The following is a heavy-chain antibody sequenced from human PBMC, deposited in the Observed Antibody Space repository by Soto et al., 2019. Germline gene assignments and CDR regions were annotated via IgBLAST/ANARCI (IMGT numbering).Heavy chain of an antibody. CDR1: GYTFTSYY. CDR2: INPSGGST. CDR3: ARDNQQLVRPDAFDI. D-gene: IGHD6-13*01. Sequence: GASVKVSCKASGYTFTSYYMHWVRQAAGQGLEWMGIINPSGGSTSYAQKFQGRVTMTRDTSTSTVYMELSSLRAEDTAVYYCARDNQQLVRPDAFDIWGQGTMVTVSS. J-gene: IGHJ3*02. V-gene: IGHV1-46*01.